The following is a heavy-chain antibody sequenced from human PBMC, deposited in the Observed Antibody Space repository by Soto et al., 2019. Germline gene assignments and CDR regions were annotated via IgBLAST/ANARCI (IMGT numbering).Heavy chain of an antibody. D-gene: IGHD2-2*02. CDR1: GFPFNNAW. V-gene: IGHV3-15*07. CDR3: TTEPLGYCSSSTCYSYLGY. Sequence: GGSLRLSCAASGFPFNNAWMNWVRQAPGRGLEWVGRIKSNADGGTPDHAAPVKDRFFISRDDSGNTLYLQMNSLETEDTAVYYCTTEPLGYCSSSTCYSYLGYWGQGTLVTVSS. CDR2: IKSNADGGTP. J-gene: IGHJ4*02.